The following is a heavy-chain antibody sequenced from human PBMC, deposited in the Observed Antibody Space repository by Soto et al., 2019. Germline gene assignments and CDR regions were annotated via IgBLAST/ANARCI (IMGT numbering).Heavy chain of an antibody. CDR1: GFTFSNYA. J-gene: IGHJ2*01. Sequence: EVQLLESGGGLVQPGGSLRLSCAASGFTFSNYAMSWVRQAPGKGPEWVSALSGGSLSTYYADAGKGRFTISRDNSKNTLYLQMDSLRAEDTAVYYCAKDRGNWGWYFDVWGRGTLVTVSS. CDR2: LSGGSLST. CDR3: AKDRGNWGWYFDV. V-gene: IGHV3-23*01. D-gene: IGHD7-27*01.